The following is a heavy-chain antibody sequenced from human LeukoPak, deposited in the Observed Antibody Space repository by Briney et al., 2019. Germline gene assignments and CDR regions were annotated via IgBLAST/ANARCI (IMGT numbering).Heavy chain of an antibody. D-gene: IGHD3-22*01. CDR2: IIPIFDTG. Sequence: ASVKVSCKASGYTFSGYAISWVRQAPGQGLEWMGGIIPIFDTGNYAQKFQGRLTITADESTSTAYVELSSLRSEDTAVYYCARTYYYDSSGYYFDYWGQGTLVTVSS. CDR3: ARTYYYDSSGYYFDY. V-gene: IGHV1-69*13. CDR1: GYTFSGYA. J-gene: IGHJ4*02.